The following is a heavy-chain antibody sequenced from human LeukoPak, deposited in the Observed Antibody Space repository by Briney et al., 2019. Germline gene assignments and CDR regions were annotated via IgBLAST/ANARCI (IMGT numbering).Heavy chain of an antibody. CDR2: ISGSGEST. Sequence: GGSPRLSCAASGFTFSNYAMSWVRQAPGKGLEWVSSISGSGESTHHADSVKGRFTISRDNSKSTLYLQMNSLRGEDTAVYYCAKSREIVVVVVATDSWGQGTLVTVSS. CDR1: GFTFSNYA. J-gene: IGHJ4*02. CDR3: AKSREIVVVVVATDS. V-gene: IGHV3-23*01. D-gene: IGHD2-15*01.